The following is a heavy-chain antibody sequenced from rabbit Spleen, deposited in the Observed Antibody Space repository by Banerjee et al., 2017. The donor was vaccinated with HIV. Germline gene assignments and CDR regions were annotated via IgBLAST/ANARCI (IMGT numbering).Heavy chain of an antibody. CDR3: ARGSAAMTMVITGYYFTL. J-gene: IGHJ4*01. V-gene: IGHV1S40*01. D-gene: IGHD2-1*01. CDR2: IYTGTIDST. CDR1: RFSFSSSYY. Sequence: QSLEESGGDLVKPGASLTLTCTASRFSFSSSYYMCWVRQAPGKGLEWIACIYTGTIDSTAYANWAKGRFTISKTSSTTVTLQMTSLTAADTATYFCARGSAAMTMVITGYYFTLWGPGTLVTVS.